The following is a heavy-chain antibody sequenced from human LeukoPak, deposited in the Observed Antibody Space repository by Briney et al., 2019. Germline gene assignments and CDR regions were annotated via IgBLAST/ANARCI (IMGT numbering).Heavy chain of an antibody. J-gene: IGHJ3*02. CDR1: GFTFSGYG. D-gene: IGHD2-2*01. CDR2: ISYDGTEK. V-gene: IGHV3-30*18. CDR3: ANSKVPREYCSATSCYAGFGAFDI. Sequence: PGGSLRLSCAASGFTFSGYGMHWVCQAPGKGLEWVAVISYDGTEKYYEDSVKGRFTISRDNSKNTLYLQMNSLGTEDTAVYYCANSKVPREYCSATSCYAGFGAFDIWGQGTMVTVSS.